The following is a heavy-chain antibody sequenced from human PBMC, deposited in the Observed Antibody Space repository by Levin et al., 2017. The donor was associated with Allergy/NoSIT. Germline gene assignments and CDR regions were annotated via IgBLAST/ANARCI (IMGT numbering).Heavy chain of an antibody. CDR2: MNPNSGNT. D-gene: IGHD3-22*01. CDR1: GYTFTSYD. J-gene: IGHJ3*02. CDR3: ARGPHGLWYYDSSGLPLGAFDI. Sequence: VASVKVSCKASGYTFTSYDINWVRQATGQGLEWMGWMNPNSGNTGYAQKFQGRVTMTRNTSISTAYMELSSLRSEDTAVYYCARGPHGLWYYDSSGLPLGAFDIWGQGTMVTVSS. V-gene: IGHV1-8*01.